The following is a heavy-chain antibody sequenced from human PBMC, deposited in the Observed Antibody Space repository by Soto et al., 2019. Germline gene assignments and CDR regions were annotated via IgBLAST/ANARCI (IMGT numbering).Heavy chain of an antibody. CDR2: VHSSGGA. CDR1: GGSINVFSYY. D-gene: IGHD2-15*01. J-gene: IGHJ4*02. CDR3: ARSGTYYFDY. V-gene: IGHV4-31*03. Sequence: SETLSLTCTVSGGSINVFSYYWSWVRQHPEKGLEWIGYVHSSGGAYYNPSLKSRVTISIDTSANLFSLNLASVTAADTAVYYCARSGTYYFDYWGQGILVTVSS.